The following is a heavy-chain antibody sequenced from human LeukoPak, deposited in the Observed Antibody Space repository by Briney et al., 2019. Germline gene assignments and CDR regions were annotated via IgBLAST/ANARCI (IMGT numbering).Heavy chain of an antibody. V-gene: IGHV3-30*02. CDR2: IRYDGSNK. Sequence: PGGSLRLSCAASGFTFSSYGMHWVRQAPGKGLEWVAFIRYDGSNKYYADSVKGRFTISRDNAKNSLFLQMSSLRVEDMSVYYCARGVGLANYYYYMDVWGRGTTVTISS. J-gene: IGHJ6*03. D-gene: IGHD2-15*01. CDR1: GFTFSSYG. CDR3: ARGVGLANYYYYMDV.